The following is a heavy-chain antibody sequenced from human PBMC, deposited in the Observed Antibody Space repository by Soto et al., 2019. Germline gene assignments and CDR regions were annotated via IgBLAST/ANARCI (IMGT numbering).Heavy chain of an antibody. Sequence: GGSLRLSCTASGFTFSTYTMTWVRQAPGKGLEWVSTISGSDGKTYYADSVRGRFTISRDNSKDTLYLQMNSLTAEDTATYYCTKDWTGNTCPCMDVWGQGTTVTVSS. D-gene: IGHD2-8*02. CDR1: GFTFSTYT. CDR3: TKDWTGNTCPCMDV. CDR2: ISGSDGKT. V-gene: IGHV3-23*01. J-gene: IGHJ6*02.